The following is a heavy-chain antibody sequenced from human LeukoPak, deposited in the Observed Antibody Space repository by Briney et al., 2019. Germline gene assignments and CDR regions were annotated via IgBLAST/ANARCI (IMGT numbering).Heavy chain of an antibody. CDR3: ARDRITIFGASFDI. D-gene: IGHD3-3*01. Sequence: ASVKVSCKASGGTFSSYAISWVRQAPGQGLEWMGRIIPIFGTANYAQKFQGRVTITTDESTGTAYMELSSLRSEDTAVYYCARDRITIFGASFDIWGQGTMVTVSS. V-gene: IGHV1-69*05. CDR2: IIPIFGTA. J-gene: IGHJ3*02. CDR1: GGTFSSYA.